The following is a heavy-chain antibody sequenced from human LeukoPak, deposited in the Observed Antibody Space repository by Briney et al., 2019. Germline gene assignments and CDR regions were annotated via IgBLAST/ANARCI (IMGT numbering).Heavy chain of an antibody. Sequence: GGSLRLSCAASGFTFSSYSMNWVRQAPGKGLEWVSSISSSSSYIYYADSVKGRFTISRDNAKDSLYLQMNSLRAEDTAVYYCARTPGNYDILTGLDWGQGTMVTVSS. CDR3: ARTPGNYDILTGLD. CDR2: ISSSSSYI. V-gene: IGHV3-21*01. CDR1: GFTFSSYS. J-gene: IGHJ3*01. D-gene: IGHD3-9*01.